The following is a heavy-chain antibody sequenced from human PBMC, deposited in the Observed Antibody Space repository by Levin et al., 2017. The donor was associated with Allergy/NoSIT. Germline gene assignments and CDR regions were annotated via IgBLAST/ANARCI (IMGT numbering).Heavy chain of an antibody. Sequence: ESLKISCAASGFTFTDRWMIWVRQAPGKGLEWVANIDRDGSAKNYLDSVKGRFTISRDNAKSTLSLQMNSLRAEDTAVYYCVRDLNWSSFNWGQGTLVTVSS. CDR3: VRDLNWSSFN. J-gene: IGHJ4*02. CDR1: GFTFTDRW. V-gene: IGHV3-7*01. CDR2: IDRDGSAK.